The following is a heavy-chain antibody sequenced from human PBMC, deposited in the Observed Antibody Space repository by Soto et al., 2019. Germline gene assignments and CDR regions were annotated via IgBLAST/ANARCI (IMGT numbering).Heavy chain of an antibody. J-gene: IGHJ4*02. CDR3: ERVAAVAARTFDY. V-gene: IGHV4-59*01. CDR2: LSYSGTT. D-gene: IGHD6-6*01. Sequence: SETLFLTCTASGGTISTYYWSWVRQPPGKGLEWIGYLSYSGTTNYNASLKSRVTISVDASNKQGSLRLTSVTAADTAVYYCERVAAVAARTFDYWGQGTVVTGS. CDR1: GGTISTYY.